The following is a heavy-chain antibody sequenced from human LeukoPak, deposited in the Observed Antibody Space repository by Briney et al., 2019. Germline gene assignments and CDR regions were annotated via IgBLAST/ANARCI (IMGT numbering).Heavy chain of an antibody. CDR1: GDSISSSY. J-gene: IGHJ3*02. Sequence: SETLSLTCTVSGDSISSSYWSWIRQPPEKRLEWIGYIYYTGNTNYNPSLKSRVTLSVDMSKNQFSLNLHSVTAADTAVYYCVRGFFDSSGYSNPFDIWGQGTMVTFSS. CDR3: VRGFFDSSGYSNPFDI. V-gene: IGHV4-59*01. D-gene: IGHD3-22*01. CDR2: IYYTGNT.